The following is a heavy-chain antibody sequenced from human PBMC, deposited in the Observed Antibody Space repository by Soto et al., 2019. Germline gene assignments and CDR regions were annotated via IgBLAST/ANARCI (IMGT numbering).Heavy chain of an antibody. V-gene: IGHV3-33*01. CDR2: IWNNGNNR. J-gene: IGHJ4*02. Sequence: VQLVESGGGVVQPGRSLRLSCAASGFSLSSFGVHWVRQAPGKGLEWVAVIWNNGNNRRYGDPVRGRFTVSSDNSENTVYLRMDSLRVEDTAMYYCARDRELGRTSPYFDFWGQGTLVTVSS. D-gene: IGHD1-26*01. CDR3: ARDRELGRTSPYFDF. CDR1: GFSLSSFG.